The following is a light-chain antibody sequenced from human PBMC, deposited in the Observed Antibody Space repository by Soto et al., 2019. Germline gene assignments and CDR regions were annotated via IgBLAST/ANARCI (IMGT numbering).Light chain of an antibody. Sequence: QSVLTQPPSVSGAPGQRVTISCAGSSSNIGAGYDIQWYQQVPGTAPKLLIYGNINRPSGVPDRFSGSKSGTSASLAITGLQTEDEADYYCQSYDSSLSAYVFGTGTKVTVL. V-gene: IGLV1-40*01. CDR2: GNI. CDR1: SSNIGAGYD. J-gene: IGLJ1*01. CDR3: QSYDSSLSAYV.